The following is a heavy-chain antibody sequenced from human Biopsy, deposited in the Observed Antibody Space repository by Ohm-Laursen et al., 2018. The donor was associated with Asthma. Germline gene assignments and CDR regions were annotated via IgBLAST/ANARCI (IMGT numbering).Heavy chain of an antibody. Sequence: LSFATSGFGVSKGPLVWVPQAPGKGLGWAFVIFCGGASHTADSVRGRFTISRDYSKNTLYLQMHSLRAEDTAVYYCARGDSSNWSHYYFDYWGQGTLVTVSS. CDR1: GFGVSKGP. CDR2: IFCGGAS. CDR3: ARGDSSNWSHYYFDY. J-gene: IGHJ4*02. V-gene: IGHV3-53*01. D-gene: IGHD3-22*01.